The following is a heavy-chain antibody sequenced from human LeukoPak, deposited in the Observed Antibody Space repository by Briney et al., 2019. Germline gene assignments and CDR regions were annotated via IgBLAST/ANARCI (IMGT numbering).Heavy chain of an antibody. J-gene: IGHJ5*02. CDR2: INRGGRT. V-gene: IGHV4-34*01. Sequence: PSETLSLTCAIYGGSFNDYYWSWIRQPPGKGLEWFGEINRGGRTTYNPSLKSRVIISVDTSKNQFSLRLNSVTAADTAVYYCARRIRSWFDPWGQGTLVTVSS. CDR1: GGSFNDYY. D-gene: IGHD2-15*01. CDR3: ARRIRSWFDP.